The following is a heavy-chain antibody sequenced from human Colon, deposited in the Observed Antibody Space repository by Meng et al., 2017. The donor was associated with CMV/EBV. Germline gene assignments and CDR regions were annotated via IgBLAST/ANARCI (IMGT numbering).Heavy chain of an antibody. CDR1: GFTFSRYS. CDR3: ARDSPITIFGVVITDIYYYYGMDV. J-gene: IGHJ6*02. V-gene: IGHV3-21*01. Sequence: GGSLRLSCAASGFTFSRYSMNWVRQAPGKGLEWVSSISSSDSYIYYADSVKGRFTISRDNAKNSLYLQMNSLRAEDTAVYYCARDSPITIFGVVITDIYYYYGMDVWGQGTTVTVSS. CDR2: ISSSDSYI. D-gene: IGHD3-3*01.